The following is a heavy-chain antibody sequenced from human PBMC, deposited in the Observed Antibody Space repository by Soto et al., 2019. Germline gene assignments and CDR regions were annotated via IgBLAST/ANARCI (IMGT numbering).Heavy chain of an antibody. D-gene: IGHD3-22*01. Sequence: GGSLRLSCAASGFMFNNYAMSWVRQAPGKGLEWVSTVSVSGGTTHYADSLKGRFTISRDNSKKTVYLQMNRLRADDTAIYYCAKGLYYYDSSGYRLFDYWGQGTLVTV. V-gene: IGHV3-23*01. CDR3: AKGLYYYDSSGYRLFDY. CDR2: VSVSGGTT. J-gene: IGHJ4*02. CDR1: GFMFNNYA.